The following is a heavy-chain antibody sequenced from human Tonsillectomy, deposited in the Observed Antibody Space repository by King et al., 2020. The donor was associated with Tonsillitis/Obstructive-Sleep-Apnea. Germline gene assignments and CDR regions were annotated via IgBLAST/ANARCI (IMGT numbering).Heavy chain of an antibody. D-gene: IGHD5-12*01. J-gene: IGHJ4*02. CDR1: GGSFSGHF. CDR3: ARVGGSGYHFDY. Sequence: VQLQQWGAGLLKPSETLSLSCAVYGGSFSGHFWGWIRQPPGKGLEWIGEIIHTVSTNYNPSLKSRVTISVDTSKSQFSLKLNSVTAADTAVYYCARVGGSGYHFDYWGQGTLVIVSS. CDR2: IIHTVST. V-gene: IGHV4-34*12.